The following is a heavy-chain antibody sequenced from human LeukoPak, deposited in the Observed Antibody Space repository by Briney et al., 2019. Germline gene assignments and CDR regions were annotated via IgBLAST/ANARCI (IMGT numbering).Heavy chain of an antibody. CDR3: ARSGLHSSRGYYYYGTDV. CDR1: GYTFTSYV. CDR2: ISAYNGNT. Sequence: GASVKVSCTTSGYTFTSYVISWVRQAPGQGLEWMGWISAYNGNTNYAQKLQGRVTMTTDTSTSTAYMELRSLRSDDTAVYYCARSGLHSSRGYYYYGTDVWGQGTTVTVSS. V-gene: IGHV1-18*01. D-gene: IGHD6-13*01. J-gene: IGHJ6*02.